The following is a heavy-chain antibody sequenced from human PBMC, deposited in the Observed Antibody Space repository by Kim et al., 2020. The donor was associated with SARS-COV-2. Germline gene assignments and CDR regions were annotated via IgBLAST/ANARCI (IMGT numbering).Heavy chain of an antibody. J-gene: IGHJ5*02. CDR3: ARGRWFDP. V-gene: IGHV3-7*03. Sequence: SDKYYVDSVEGRFTISRDNAQNSLYLQMNSLRAEDTAVYYCARGRWFDPWGQGTLVTVSS. CDR2: SDK.